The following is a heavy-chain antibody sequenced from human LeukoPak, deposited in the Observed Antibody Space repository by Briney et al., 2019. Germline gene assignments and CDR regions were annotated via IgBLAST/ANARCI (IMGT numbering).Heavy chain of an antibody. D-gene: IGHD6-13*01. CDR1: GFTFLSYG. J-gene: IGHJ4*02. Sequence: GGSLRLSCAASGFTFLSYGMHWVRQAPGKGLEWVAFIRYDGSNKYYADSVKGRFTISRDNSKNTLYLQMNSLRAEDTAVYYCAKTHSSSWYYFDYWGQGTLVTVSS. CDR2: IRYDGSNK. CDR3: AKTHSSSWYYFDY. V-gene: IGHV3-30*02.